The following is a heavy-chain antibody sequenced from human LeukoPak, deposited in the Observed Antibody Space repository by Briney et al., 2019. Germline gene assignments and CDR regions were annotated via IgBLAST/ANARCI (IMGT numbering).Heavy chain of an antibody. V-gene: IGHV3-72*01. Sequence: GGSLRLSCGASGFSFSLYGMHWVRQAPGKGLEWVGRTRNKAKSYTTEHAASVKGRFTISRDDSKNSLYLQMNSLKTEDTAVYYCARERDYYYGMDVWGQGTTVTVSS. CDR2: TRNKAKSYTT. CDR3: ARERDYYYGMDV. J-gene: IGHJ6*02. CDR1: GFSFSLYG.